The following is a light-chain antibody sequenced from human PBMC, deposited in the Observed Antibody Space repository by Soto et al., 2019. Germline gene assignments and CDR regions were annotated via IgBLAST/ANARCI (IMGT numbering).Light chain of an antibody. CDR3: QLYNDWPLT. Sequence: EIVMTKSKVTLSVSPGERVTLSCRAGQSVSSNLAWYQQKAGQAPSLLIYGAFTRATGIPARFSGTGSGTEFTLTISSLQSEDFALYYCQLYNDWPLTFGQGTKVDIK. V-gene: IGKV3-15*01. CDR2: GAF. J-gene: IGKJ1*01. CDR1: QSVSSN.